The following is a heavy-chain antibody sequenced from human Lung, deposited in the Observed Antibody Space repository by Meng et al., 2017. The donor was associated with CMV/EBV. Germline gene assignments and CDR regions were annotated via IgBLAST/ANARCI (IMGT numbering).Heavy chain of an antibody. CDR1: GASIDSDNYY. CDR3: ARADYYNLMDV. CDR2: IYYSGSS. V-gene: IGHV4-30-4*08. Sequence: SETLSLXCTVSGASIDSDNYYWSWIRQPPGKGLEWIGYIYYSGSSFYNPSLKSRVTISLNMSKNQFSLYLSSVTAADTAVYYCARADYYNLMDVWGQGTTVXVS. J-gene: IGHJ6*02.